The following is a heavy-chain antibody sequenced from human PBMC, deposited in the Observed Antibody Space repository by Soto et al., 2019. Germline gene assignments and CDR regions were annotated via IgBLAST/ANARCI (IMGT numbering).Heavy chain of an antibody. CDR2: ITWNGGST. V-gene: IGHV3-20*04. D-gene: IGHD3-10*02. Sequence: GGSLRLSCVASGFTFENYAMSWVRQAPGKGLEWVSGITWNGGSTSYADSVRGRFTISRDNAKNSLYLQMNLLRAEDTALYYCARMARVTMFSLNDDWGQGTLVTVSS. CDR3: ARMARVTMFSLNDD. J-gene: IGHJ4*02. CDR1: GFTFENYA.